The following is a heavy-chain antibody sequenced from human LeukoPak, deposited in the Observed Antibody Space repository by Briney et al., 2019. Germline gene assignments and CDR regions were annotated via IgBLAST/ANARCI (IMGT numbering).Heavy chain of an antibody. CDR2: MNPNSGNT. D-gene: IGHD2-15*01. CDR1: GYTFTSYD. J-gene: IGHJ5*02. CDR3: ARKNYCSGGSCYSRGWFDP. Sequence: ASVKVSCKASGYTFTSYDINWVRQATGQGLEWVGWMNPNSGNTVYAQKFQGRVTMTRDTSISTAYMELSSLRSEDTAMYYCARKNYCSGGSCYSRGWFDPWGQGTLVTVSS. V-gene: IGHV1-8*01.